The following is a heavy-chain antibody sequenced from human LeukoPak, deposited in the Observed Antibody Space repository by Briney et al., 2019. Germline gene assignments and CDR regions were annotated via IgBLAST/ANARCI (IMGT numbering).Heavy chain of an antibody. J-gene: IGHJ4*02. CDR3: ARDPAEADC. CDR1: GFTFSGYA. CDR2: IDGDYNT. Sequence: GGSLRLSCAASGFTFSGYAMNWVRQAPGKGLEWVSSIDGDYNTFYADSVKGRFAISRDNAKNSLYLQMNGVRAEDTAVYYCARDPAEADCWGQGTLVTVSS. V-gene: IGHV3-21*06.